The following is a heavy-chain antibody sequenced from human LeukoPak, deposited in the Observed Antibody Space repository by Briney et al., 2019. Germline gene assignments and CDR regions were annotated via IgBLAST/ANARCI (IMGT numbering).Heavy chain of an antibody. V-gene: IGHV4-39*01. CDR1: GGSITSSSYY. D-gene: IGHD5-18*01. CDR3: ARSSYGHLSVY. CDR2: VYYSGST. J-gene: IGHJ4*02. Sequence: PSETLSLTCTVSGGSITSSSYYWGRIRQPPGKGLEWIGSVYYSGSTYYNPSLKSRVTMSVDTSKNQFSLKLSSVTAADTAVYYCARSSYGHLSVYWGQGTLVTVSS.